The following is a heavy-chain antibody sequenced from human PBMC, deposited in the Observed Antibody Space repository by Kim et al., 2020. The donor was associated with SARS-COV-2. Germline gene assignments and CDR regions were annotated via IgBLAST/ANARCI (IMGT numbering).Heavy chain of an antibody. J-gene: IGHJ6*02. CDR1: GFTFSSYG. D-gene: IGHD3-3*01. CDR3: AKGGGEWLVGYYGMDV. Sequence: GGSLRLSCAASGFTFSSYGMHWVRQAPGKGLEWVAVISYDGSNKYYADSVKGRFTISRDNSKNTLYLQMNSLRAEDTAVYYCAKGGGEWLVGYYGMDVWGQGTTVTVSS. V-gene: IGHV3-30*18. CDR2: ISYDGSNK.